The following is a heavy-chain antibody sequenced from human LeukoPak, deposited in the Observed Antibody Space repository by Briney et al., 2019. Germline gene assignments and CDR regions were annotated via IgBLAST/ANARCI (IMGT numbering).Heavy chain of an antibody. J-gene: IGHJ4*02. Sequence: ASVKASCKASGYTFTSYDINWVRQATGQGLEWMGWMNPNSGNTGYAQKFQGRVTMTRNTSISTAYMELSSLRSEDTAVYYCATTHQAVAGLSTFDYWGQGTLVTVSS. D-gene: IGHD6-19*01. CDR2: MNPNSGNT. V-gene: IGHV1-8*01. CDR1: GYTFTSYD. CDR3: ATTHQAVAGLSTFDY.